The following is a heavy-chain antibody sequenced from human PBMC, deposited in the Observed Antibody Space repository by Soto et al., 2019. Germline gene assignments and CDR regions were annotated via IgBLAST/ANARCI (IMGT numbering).Heavy chain of an antibody. Sequence: EVQLVESGGGLVKPGGSLRLSCAASGFTFSSYSMNWVRQAPGKGLEWVSSISSSSSYIYYADSVKGRFTISRDNAKNSLYLQMNSLRAEDTAGYYCARMPLSGGDRDYYYYYGMDVWGQGTTVTVSS. J-gene: IGHJ6*02. D-gene: IGHD2-21*02. CDR2: ISSSSSYI. CDR3: ARMPLSGGDRDYYYYYGMDV. CDR1: GFTFSSYS. V-gene: IGHV3-21*01.